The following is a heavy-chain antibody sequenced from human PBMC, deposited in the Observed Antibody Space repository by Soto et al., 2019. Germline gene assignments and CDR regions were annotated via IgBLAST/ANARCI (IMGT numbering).Heavy chain of an antibody. V-gene: IGHV1-18*01. J-gene: IGHJ4*02. CDR3: LWGSSEFDD. CDR2: ISANTGNT. Sequence: ASVKVSCKASGYSFTTYGISWVRQAPGQGLEWMGWISANTGNTKYAPKIQGRVTMTTYTSTTTAYMELRSLRSDDTAVDDGLWGSSEFDDWGQGTLVTVSS. CDR1: GYSFTTYG. D-gene: IGHD3-16*01.